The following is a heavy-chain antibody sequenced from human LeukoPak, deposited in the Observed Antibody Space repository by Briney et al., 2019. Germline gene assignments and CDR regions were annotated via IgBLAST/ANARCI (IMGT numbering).Heavy chain of an antibody. J-gene: IGHJ5*02. Sequence: SGPTLVKPTQTLTLTCSFSGFSLTTSGEGVGWIRQPPGKALEWLALIYWDDDKRYSPSLKSRLTITKDTSKNQVVLTMTNMDPVDTATYYCAHSLIALKGYNWFDPWGQGTLVTVSS. CDR3: AHSLIALKGYNWFDP. D-gene: IGHD3-16*01. V-gene: IGHV2-5*02. CDR1: GFSLTTSGEG. CDR2: IYWDDDK.